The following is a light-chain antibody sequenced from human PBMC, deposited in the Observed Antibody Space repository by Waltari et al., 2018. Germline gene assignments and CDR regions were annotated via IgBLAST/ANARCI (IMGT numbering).Light chain of an antibody. Sequence: QSVLTQPPSASGTPGQRVAISCSGSTSNIAINTVNWYQQLPGAAPKLLIYSRNQRPSGVPDRCSGSKSGTTASLAISGLQSEDEADYYCATWDDSLNVPLFGGGTKLTVL. CDR1: TSNIAINT. V-gene: IGLV1-44*01. CDR3: ATWDDSLNVPL. CDR2: SRN. J-gene: IGLJ2*01.